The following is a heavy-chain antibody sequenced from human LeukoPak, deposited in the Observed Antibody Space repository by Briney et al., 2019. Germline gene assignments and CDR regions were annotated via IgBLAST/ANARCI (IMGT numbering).Heavy chain of an antibody. CDR2: ISSSSSYI. J-gene: IGHJ4*02. D-gene: IGHD4-17*01. CDR1: GFTFSSYS. Sequence: GGSLRLSCAASGFTFSSYSMNWVRQAPGKGLEWVSSISSSSSYIYYADSVKGRFTISRDNAKNSLYLQMNSLRAEDTAVYYCARYTPSGTTVTTFDYWGQGTRVTVSS. CDR3: ARYTPSGTTVTTFDY. V-gene: IGHV3-21*01.